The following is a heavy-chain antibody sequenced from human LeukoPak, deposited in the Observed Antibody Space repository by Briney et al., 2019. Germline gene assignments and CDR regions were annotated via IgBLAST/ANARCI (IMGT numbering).Heavy chain of an antibody. CDR1: GYSLTELS. J-gene: IGHJ4*02. D-gene: IGHD4-11*01. CDR2: INPRGGST. CDR3: ARVGTTGATADN. Sequence: ASVKVSCKVSGYSLTELSMRWLRQAPGQGPEWMGIINPRGGSTDYAQKFQGRVTMTSDTSTSTVYMELKSLTSEDTAVYFCARVGTTGATADNWGQGTLVTVSS. V-gene: IGHV1-46*01.